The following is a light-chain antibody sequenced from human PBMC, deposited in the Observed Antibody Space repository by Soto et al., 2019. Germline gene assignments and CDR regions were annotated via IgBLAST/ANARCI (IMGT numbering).Light chain of an antibody. CDR1: QGIRKD. J-gene: IGKJ1*01. Sequence: AIQMTQSPSSLSASVGDRVTITCRASQGIRKDLGWYQQRPGKAPKLLIYATSNLQTGAPSRFSGSGSGTDFTLTISSLKPEDFATYYCLQDYSYPRTFGHGTKVEIK. CDR2: ATS. CDR3: LQDYSYPRT. V-gene: IGKV1-6*01.